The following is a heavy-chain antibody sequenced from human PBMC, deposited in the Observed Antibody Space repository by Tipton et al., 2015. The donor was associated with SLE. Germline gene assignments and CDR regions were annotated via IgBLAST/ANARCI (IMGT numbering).Heavy chain of an antibody. V-gene: IGHV4-39*07. J-gene: IGHJ5*02. CDR1: GGSIGSSSYY. CDR3: ATMVYYYDSRPDNWFDP. Sequence: TLSLTCTVSGGSIGSSSYYWGWIRQPPGKGLEWIGSIYYSGSTYYNPSLKSRVTISVDTSKNQFSLKLSSVTAADTAAYYCATMVYYYDSRPDNWFDPWGQGTLVTVSS. D-gene: IGHD3-22*01. CDR2: IYYSGST.